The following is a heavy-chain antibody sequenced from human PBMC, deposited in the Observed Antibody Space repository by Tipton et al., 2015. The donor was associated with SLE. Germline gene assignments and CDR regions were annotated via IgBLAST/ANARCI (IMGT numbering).Heavy chain of an antibody. CDR3: ATGEYDFWSGRRGAFDV. D-gene: IGHD3-3*01. Sequence: TLSLTCFVSGGSISSDNYDWSWVRQPAGEGLEWIGRIYTSGSTNYNPSLKSRVSISVDKSKNQFSLKLTSVTAADTAVYYCATGEYDFWSGRRGAFDVWGEGTRVTVS. V-gene: IGHV4-61*02. CDR2: IYTSGST. J-gene: IGHJ3*01. CDR1: GGSISSDNYD.